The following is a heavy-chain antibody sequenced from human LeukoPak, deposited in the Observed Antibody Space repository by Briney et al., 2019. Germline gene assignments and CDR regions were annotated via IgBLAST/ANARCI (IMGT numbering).Heavy chain of an antibody. CDR2: ISGSGGST. CDR3: AKYYYDSSGAYYFDY. V-gene: IGHV3-23*01. J-gene: IGHJ4*02. D-gene: IGHD3-22*01. Sequence: PGRSLRLSCAASGFTFSSYAMSWVRQAPGKGLEWVSAISGSGGSTYYADSVKGRFTISRDNSKNTLYLQMNSLRAEDTAVYYCAKYYYDSSGAYYFDYWGQGTLVTVSS. CDR1: GFTFSSYA.